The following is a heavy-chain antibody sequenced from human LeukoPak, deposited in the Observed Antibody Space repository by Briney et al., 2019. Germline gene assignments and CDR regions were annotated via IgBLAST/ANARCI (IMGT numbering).Heavy chain of an antibody. D-gene: IGHD1-26*01. CDR1: GFTFSSYG. Sequence: GGSLRLSCAASGFTFSSYGMHWVRQAPGKGLEWVAVISYDGSNKYYADSVKGRFTISRDNSKNTLYLQMNSLRAEDTAVYYCAKGSGSYYYFDYWGQGTLVTVSS. V-gene: IGHV3-30*18. CDR3: AKGSGSYYYFDY. J-gene: IGHJ4*02. CDR2: ISYDGSNK.